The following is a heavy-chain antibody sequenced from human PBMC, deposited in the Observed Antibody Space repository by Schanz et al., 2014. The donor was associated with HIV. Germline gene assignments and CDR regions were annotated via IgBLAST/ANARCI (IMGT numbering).Heavy chain of an antibody. D-gene: IGHD3-22*01. J-gene: IGHJ6*02. V-gene: IGHV3-30*19. CDR3: AKDRNQYDSRYIGKGNYYYYYGMDV. CDR1: GFTFSSYG. Sequence: QVQLVESGGGVVQPGRSLRLSCAASGFTFSSYGMHWVRQAPGKGLEWVAFISYDGTNKNYADSVNGRFSISRDSSQNTLYLQINSLRPEDTAVYYCAKDRNQYDSRYIGKGNYYYYYGMDVWGQGTTVTVS. CDR2: ISYDGTNK.